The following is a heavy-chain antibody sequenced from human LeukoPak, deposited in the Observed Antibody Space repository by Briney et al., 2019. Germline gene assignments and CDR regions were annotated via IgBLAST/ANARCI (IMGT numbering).Heavy chain of an antibody. CDR1: GFTVSSNY. J-gene: IGHJ6*03. V-gene: IGHV3-53*01. D-gene: IGHD2-15*01. Sequence: PGGSLRLSCAASGFTVSSNYMSWVRQAPGKGLEWASVIYSGGSTYYADSVKGRFTISRDNSKNTLYLQMNSLRAEDTAVYYCARRVATPPYYYYYYMDVWGKGTTVTVSS. CDR3: ARRVATPPYYYYYYMDV. CDR2: IYSGGST.